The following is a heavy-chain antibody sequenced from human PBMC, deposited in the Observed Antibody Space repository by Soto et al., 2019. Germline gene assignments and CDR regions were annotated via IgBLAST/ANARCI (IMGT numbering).Heavy chain of an antibody. CDR1: GVTFSSYA. D-gene: IGHD6-6*01. Sequence: EVQLLESGGGLVQPGGSLRLSGAASGVTFSSYAMSWVRQAPGKGLEWVSAISGSGGSTYDDDSVKVRFTIDKDNAKNTLYLQMNSLRAEDTALYYCAPEQHSSSPRVYWGQGTLVTVSS. CDR2: ISGSGGST. J-gene: IGHJ4*02. V-gene: IGHV3-23*01. CDR3: APEQHSSSPRVY.